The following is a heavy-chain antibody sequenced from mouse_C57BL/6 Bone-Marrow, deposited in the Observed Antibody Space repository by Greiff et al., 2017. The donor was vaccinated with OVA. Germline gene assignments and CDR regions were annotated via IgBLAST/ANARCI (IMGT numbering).Heavy chain of an antibody. Sequence: QVQLQQPGAELVKPGASVKLSCKASGYTFTSYWMHWVKQRPGQGLEWIGMIHPNSGSTNYNEQFKSKATLTVDKYSSQDYMQLRTLTSVYSAVYYCARKHYGSSCYYAMDYWGQGTSVTVSS. CDR3: ARKHYGSSCYYAMDY. CDR2: IHPNSGST. CDR1: GYTFTSYW. D-gene: IGHD1-1*01. V-gene: IGHV1-64*01. J-gene: IGHJ4*01.